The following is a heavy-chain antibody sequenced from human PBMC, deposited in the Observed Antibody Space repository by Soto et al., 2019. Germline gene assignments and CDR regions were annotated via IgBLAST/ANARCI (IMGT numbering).Heavy chain of an antibody. CDR2: VSVSGGTT. J-gene: IGHJ4*02. V-gene: IGHV3-23*01. CDR3: AKGLYYYDSSVYRLFEY. Sequence: PGGSLRLSCAASGFMFNNYAMSWVRQAPGKGLEWVSTVSVSGGTTYYADSLRGRFTISRDNSKKTVYLQMNRLTADDTAIYYCAKGLYYYDSSVYRLFEYWVQGTVGTVSS. D-gene: IGHD3-22*01. CDR1: GFMFNNYA.